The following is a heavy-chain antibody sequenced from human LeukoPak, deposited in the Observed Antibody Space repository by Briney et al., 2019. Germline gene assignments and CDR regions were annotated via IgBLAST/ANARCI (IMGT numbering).Heavy chain of an antibody. Sequence: GGPLRLSCTASGLNYRSYAMSWVRQAPGNRLDWVAASSGGDGRAYYAESVKGRFTISRDNSKNTLFLQVNSLKAEDTAVYYCARGSGYFLDFNYWGQGALVTVSS. V-gene: IGHV3-23*01. J-gene: IGHJ4*02. CDR1: GLNYRSYA. CDR3: ARGSGYFLDFNY. D-gene: IGHD3-22*01. CDR2: SSGGDGRA.